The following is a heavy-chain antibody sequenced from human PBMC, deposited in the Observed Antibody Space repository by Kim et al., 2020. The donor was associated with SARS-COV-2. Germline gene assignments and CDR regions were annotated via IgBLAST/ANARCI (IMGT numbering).Heavy chain of an antibody. V-gene: IGHV3-7*03. CDR3: VRKGGIAAAGTAQKTYYYYYGMDA. CDR2: IKCDGSEK. D-gene: IGHD6-13*01. CDR1: GFTFSSSW. J-gene: IGHJ6*02. Sequence: GGSLTLSCAASGFTFSSSWMHWVCQAPEKGLEWVADIKCDGSEKYYVDSVKGRLTISRDNAKNSLYLQVNSLSAEDMTVYYCVRKGGIAAAGTAQKTYYYYYGMDACGQGTTFTVSS.